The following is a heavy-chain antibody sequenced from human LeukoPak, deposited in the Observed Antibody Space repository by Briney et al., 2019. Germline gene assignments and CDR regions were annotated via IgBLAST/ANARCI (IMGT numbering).Heavy chain of an antibody. CDR3: AKVMGAYYGSGSD. CDR1: GFTFNTHA. CDR2: LSYDGSNR. J-gene: IGHJ4*02. D-gene: IGHD3-10*01. Sequence: PGGSLRLSCAVSGFTFNTHAMYWVRQAPGKGPEWMAVLSYDGSNRYYADSVKGRFAISRDNPKNTLYMQMDNLRADDTAVYYCAKVMGAYYGSGSDWGQGTLVTVSS. V-gene: IGHV3-30*18.